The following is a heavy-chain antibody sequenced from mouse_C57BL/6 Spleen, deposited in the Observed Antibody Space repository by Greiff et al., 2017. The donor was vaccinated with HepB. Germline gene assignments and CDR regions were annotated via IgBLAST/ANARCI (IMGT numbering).Heavy chain of an antibody. CDR1: GYTFTDYY. V-gene: IGHV1-19*01. CDR2: INPYNGGT. CDR3: ARNGGSNYFDY. Sequence: VQLQQSGPVLVKPGASVKMSCKASGYTFTDYYMNWVKQSHGKSLEWIGVINPYNGGTSYNQKFKGKATLTVDKSSSTAYMELNSLTSEDSAVYYCARNGGSNYFDYWGQGTTLTVSS. J-gene: IGHJ2*01.